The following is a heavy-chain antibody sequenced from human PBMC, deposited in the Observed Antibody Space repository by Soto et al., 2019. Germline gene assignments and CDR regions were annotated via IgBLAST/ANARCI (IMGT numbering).Heavy chain of an antibody. CDR1: GGSISSGDYY. V-gene: IGHV4-30-4*01. CDR2: IYYSGST. CDR3: ARDLGSSSAFRYYYYGMDG. Sequence: TLSLTCTVSGGSISSGDYYWSWIRQPPGKGLEWIGYIYYSGSTYYNPSLKSRVTISVDTSKNQFSLKLSSVTAADTAVYYCARDLGSSSAFRYYYYGMDGWGQGTTVTVSS. J-gene: IGHJ6*02. D-gene: IGHD6-6*01.